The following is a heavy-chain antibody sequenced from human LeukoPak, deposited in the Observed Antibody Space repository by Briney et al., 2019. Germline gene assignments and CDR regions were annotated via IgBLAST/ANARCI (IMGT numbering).Heavy chain of an antibody. CDR1: GYTFTGYY. D-gene: IGHD3-10*01. V-gene: IGHV1-2*06. CDR3: ARGVYYYGSGSPPHFDY. CDR2: INPNSGGT. Sequence: GASVKVSCKASGYTFTGYYMHWVRQAPGQGLEWMGRINPNSGGTNYAQKFQGRVTMTRDTSISTAYMELSRLRSDGTAVYYCARGVYYYGSGSPPHFDYWGQGTLVTVSS. J-gene: IGHJ4*02.